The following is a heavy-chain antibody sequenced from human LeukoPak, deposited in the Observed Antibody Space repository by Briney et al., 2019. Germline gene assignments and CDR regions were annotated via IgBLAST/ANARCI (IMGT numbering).Heavy chain of an antibody. D-gene: IGHD6-19*01. J-gene: IGHJ3*02. V-gene: IGHV4-59*01. Sequence: SETLSLTCTVSGGSISSYYWSWIRQPPGKGLEWIGYIYYSGSTNYNPSLKSRVTISVDTSKDQFSLKLSSVTAADTAVYYCARAVAGRDDAFDIWGQGTMVTVSS. CDR1: GGSISSYY. CDR2: IYYSGST. CDR3: ARAVAGRDDAFDI.